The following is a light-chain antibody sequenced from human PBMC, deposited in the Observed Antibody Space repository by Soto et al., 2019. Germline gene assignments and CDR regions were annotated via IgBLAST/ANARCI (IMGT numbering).Light chain of an antibody. CDR1: QSVSSS. V-gene: IGKV3-11*01. J-gene: IGKJ4*01. Sequence: EIVLTQSPATLSLSPGERAPLSCRASQSVSSSLAWYHQNPGQAPRLLIYDVSYRATGIPSRVSGSGSGTDFTLNISSLEPEDFAVYSCHQRSNWPLTFGGRTKVELK. CDR3: HQRSNWPLT. CDR2: DVS.